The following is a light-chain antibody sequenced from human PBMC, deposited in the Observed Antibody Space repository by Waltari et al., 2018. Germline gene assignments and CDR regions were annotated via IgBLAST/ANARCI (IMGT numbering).Light chain of an antibody. CDR2: LGS. CDR1: QSLLHSNGYNY. Sequence: DIVMTQSPLSLPVTPGEPASISCRSSQSLLHSNGYNYLDWYRQRPGQSPQLLIYLGSNRASGVPDRFSGSGSGTDFTLKISRVEAEDVGVYYCMQALQTPPGTFGGGTKVEIK. V-gene: IGKV2-28*01. CDR3: MQALQTPPGT. J-gene: IGKJ4*01.